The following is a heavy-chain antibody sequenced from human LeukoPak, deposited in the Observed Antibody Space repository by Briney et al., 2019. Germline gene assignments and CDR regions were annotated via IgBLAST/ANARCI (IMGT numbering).Heavy chain of an antibody. CDR1: GGSICTYY. Sequence: SETLSPTCTVSGGSICTYYWSWIRPPPGKGLEWIGYIYYSGSTNYSPSLQSRVTISVDTSRNQFSLRLSSVTAADTAMYYCARSGTKTNGFDYWGQGTLVTVSS. CDR3: ARSGTKTNGFDY. D-gene: IGHD2-8*01. CDR2: IYYSGST. J-gene: IGHJ4*02. V-gene: IGHV4-59*01.